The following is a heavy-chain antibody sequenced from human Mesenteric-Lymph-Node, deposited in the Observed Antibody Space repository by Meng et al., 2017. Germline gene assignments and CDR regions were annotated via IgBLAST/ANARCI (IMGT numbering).Heavy chain of an antibody. J-gene: IGHJ4*02. D-gene: IGHD6-19*01. Sequence: VQLGAGVKKPGASVKDSGTDSGYPFTGYYMHWVRQAPGQGLEWMGRINPNSGGTNYAQKFQGRVTMTRDTSISTAYMELSRLRSDDTAVYYCASYGYSSGWIYWGQGTLVTVSS. V-gene: IGHV1-2*06. CDR1: GYPFTGYY. CDR2: INPNSGGT. CDR3: ASYGYSSGWIY.